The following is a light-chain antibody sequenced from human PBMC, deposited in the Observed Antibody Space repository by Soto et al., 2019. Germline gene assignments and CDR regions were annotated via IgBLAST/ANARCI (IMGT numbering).Light chain of an antibody. CDR3: CSYAGSYTRV. V-gene: IGLV2-11*01. CDR1: SSDVGGYNY. CDR2: DVS. J-gene: IGLJ3*02. Sequence: QSALTQPRSVSGSPGQSVTISCTGTSSDVGGYNYVSWYQQHPGEAPKLMIYDVSKRPSGVPDRFSGSKSGNTASLTISGLQAEDEDDYYCCSYAGSYTRVFGGGTQLTVL.